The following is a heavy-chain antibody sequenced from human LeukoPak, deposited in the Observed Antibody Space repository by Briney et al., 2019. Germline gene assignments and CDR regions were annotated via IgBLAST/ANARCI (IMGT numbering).Heavy chain of an antibody. V-gene: IGHV3-48*04. CDR1: GFTFSSYS. Sequence: PGGSLRLSCAASGFTFSSYSMNWVRQAPGKGLEWVSYISGSSSAIYYADSLKGRFTISRDNAKNSLYLKMNSLSAEDTAVYYCARPIGSESNNYFDNWGQGTLVTVSS. D-gene: IGHD2-15*01. CDR2: ISGSSSAI. J-gene: IGHJ4*02. CDR3: ARPIGSESNNYFDN.